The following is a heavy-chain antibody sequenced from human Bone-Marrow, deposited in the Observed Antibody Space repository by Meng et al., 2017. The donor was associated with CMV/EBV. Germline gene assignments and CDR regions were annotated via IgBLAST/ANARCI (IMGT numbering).Heavy chain of an antibody. CDR1: GESFNDYF. D-gene: IGHD4-11*01. V-gene: IGHV4-34*01. Sequence: GSLRLSCAVYGESFNDYFWTWIRQPPGKGLEWIGEINHSGSTKYTPSLKSRVTLSVDTSKHQFSLRLNSVTAADTAMYYCARGRNYGGTYFDYGGQGLVTVSS. J-gene: IGHJ4*02. CDR3: ARGRNYGGTYFDY. CDR2: INHSGST.